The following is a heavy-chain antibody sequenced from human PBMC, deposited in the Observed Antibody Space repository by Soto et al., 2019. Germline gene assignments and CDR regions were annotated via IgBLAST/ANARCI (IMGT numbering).Heavy chain of an antibody. V-gene: IGHV1-2*05. J-gene: IGHJ6*02. Sequence: ASVKVSYKASGYPYTAYYSHWVRQAPGQGLEWVGRINTKNGGTNYAQKFQGRVTMTRDPSINTAFMDLTSLGSDDTDVFYCASSVTVRPGRGDYYALAVLGQWTTVTVCS. D-gene: IGHD6-6*01. CDR2: INTKNGGT. CDR3: ASSVTVRPGRGDYYALAV. CDR1: GYPYTAYY.